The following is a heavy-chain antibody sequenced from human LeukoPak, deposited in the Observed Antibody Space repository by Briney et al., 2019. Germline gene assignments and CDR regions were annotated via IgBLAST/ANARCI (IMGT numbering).Heavy chain of an antibody. CDR1: GFTFSDYY. J-gene: IGHJ1*01. Sequence: GGSLRLSCAASGFTFSDYYMSWIRQAPGKGLEWVSYISSSGSTIYYADSVKGRFTISRDNAKNSLYLQMNSLRAEDTAVYYCARGWIRARAAPFQHWGQGTLVTVSS. CDR2: ISSSGSTI. V-gene: IGHV3-11*01. D-gene: IGHD2-2*03. CDR3: ARGWIRARAAPFQH.